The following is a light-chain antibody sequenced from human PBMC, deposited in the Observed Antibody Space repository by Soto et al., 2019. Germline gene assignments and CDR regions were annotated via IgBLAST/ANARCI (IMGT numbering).Light chain of an antibody. CDR1: QSVSSSY. CDR3: QQYGDTPWT. V-gene: IGKV3-20*01. CDR2: GTS. Sequence: EIVLTQSPGTLSLSPGERATLSCRASQSVSSSYLAWYQQKPGQAPRLLIYGTSSRAIDIPDRFSGSGSGTDFTLTISRLEPEDFAVYYCQQYGDTPWTFGQGTKVE. J-gene: IGKJ1*01.